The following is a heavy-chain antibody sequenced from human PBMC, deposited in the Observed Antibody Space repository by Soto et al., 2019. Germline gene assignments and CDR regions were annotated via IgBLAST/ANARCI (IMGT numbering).Heavy chain of an antibody. CDR2: ISGSGGST. D-gene: IGHD4-17*01. V-gene: IGHV3-23*01. Sequence: EVQLLESGGGLVQPGGSLRLSCAASGFTFSSYAMSWVRQAPGKGLDWVTTISGSGGSTYYADSVKGRFTNSRDNSKNTLYMQMTSLRAEDTAVYYCAKERPPTTVTLTDFWGQGTLVTVSS. J-gene: IGHJ4*02. CDR3: AKERPPTTVTLTDF. CDR1: GFTFSSYA.